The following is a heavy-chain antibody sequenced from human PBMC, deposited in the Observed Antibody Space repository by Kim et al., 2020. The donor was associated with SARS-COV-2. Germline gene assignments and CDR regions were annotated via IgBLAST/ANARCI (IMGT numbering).Heavy chain of an antibody. V-gene: IGHV1-18*04. CDR3: ARPGGGLVNCGGDCYYDYYYGMDV. D-gene: IGHD2-21*01. CDR2: ISAYNGNT. CDR1: GYTFTSYG. J-gene: IGHJ6*02. Sequence: ASVKVSCKASGYTFTSYGISWVRQAPGQGLEWMGWISAYNGNTNYAQKLQGRVTMTTDTSTSTAYMELRSLRSDDTAVYYCARPGGGLVNCGGDCYYDYYYGMDVWGQGTTVTVSS.